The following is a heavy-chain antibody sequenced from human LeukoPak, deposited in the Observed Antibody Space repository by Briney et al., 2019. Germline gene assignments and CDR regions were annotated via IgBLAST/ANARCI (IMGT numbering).Heavy chain of an antibody. V-gene: IGHV3-9*01. CDR1: GFTFDDYA. D-gene: IGHD3-22*01. Sequence: GGSLRLSCAASGFTFDDYAMHWVRQAPGKGLEWVSGISWNSGSIGYADSVKGRFTISRDNAKNSLYLQMNSLRAEDTALYYCAKNGYDSSGYYYVGWFDPWGQGTLVTVSS. J-gene: IGHJ5*02. CDR3: AKNGYDSSGYYYVGWFDP. CDR2: ISWNSGSI.